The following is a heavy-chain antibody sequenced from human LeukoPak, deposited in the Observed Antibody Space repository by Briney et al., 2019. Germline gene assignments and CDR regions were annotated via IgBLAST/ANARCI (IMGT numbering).Heavy chain of an antibody. D-gene: IGHD4-23*01. CDR2: ITSDSGTI. CDR1: GFTFSSFS. J-gene: IGHJ4*02. Sequence: GGSLRLSCAVSGFTFSSFSMNWVRQAPGKGLEWVSYITSDSGTIRYADSVKGRFTISRDNAKNSLYLQMKSLRDEDTAVYYCARKGNKFDYWGQGTLVTVSS. CDR3: ARKGNKFDY. V-gene: IGHV3-48*02.